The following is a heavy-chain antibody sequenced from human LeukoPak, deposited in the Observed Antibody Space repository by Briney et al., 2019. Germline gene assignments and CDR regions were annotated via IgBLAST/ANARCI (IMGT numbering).Heavy chain of an antibody. V-gene: IGHV1-69*05. CDR1: GGTFSSYA. J-gene: IGHJ6*03. CDR3: ALLLGQQHYYYYMDV. D-gene: IGHD2-15*01. CDR2: IIPIFGTA. Sequence: GASVKVSCKASGGTFSSYAISWVRQAPGQGLEWMGRIIPIFGTANYAQKFQGRVTITTDESTSTAYMELSSLRSEDTAVYYCALLLGQQHYYYYMDVWGKGTTVTVSS.